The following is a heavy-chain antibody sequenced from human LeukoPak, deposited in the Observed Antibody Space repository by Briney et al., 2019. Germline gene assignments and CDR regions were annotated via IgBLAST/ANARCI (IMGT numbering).Heavy chain of an antibody. CDR1: GGTFSSYA. D-gene: IGHD2-2*01. CDR3: ARERYCSSTSCHDFDY. CDR2: IIPIFGTA. J-gene: IGHJ4*02. V-gene: IGHV1-69*06. Sequence: SVKVSCKASGGTFSSYAISWVRQAPGQGLEWMGGIIPIFGTANYAQKFQGRVTITADKSTSTAYMELSSLRSEDTAVYYCARERYCSSTSCHDFDYWGQGTLVTVSS.